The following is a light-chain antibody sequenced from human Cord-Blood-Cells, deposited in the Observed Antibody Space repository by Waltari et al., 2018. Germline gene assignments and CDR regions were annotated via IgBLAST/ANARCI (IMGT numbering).Light chain of an antibody. V-gene: IGKV2D-29*02. CDR2: EVS. CDR3: MQSIQLPLT. Sequence: DIVMTQTPLSLSVTPGQPASIPCKSSQSILHSDGTADLYWYLQKPGQSPPLLIYEVSNRCSGVPDRFSCSGSGTDFTLKISRVEAEDVGVYYCMQSIQLPLTFGPGTKVDI. J-gene: IGKJ3*01. CDR1: QSILHSDGTAD.